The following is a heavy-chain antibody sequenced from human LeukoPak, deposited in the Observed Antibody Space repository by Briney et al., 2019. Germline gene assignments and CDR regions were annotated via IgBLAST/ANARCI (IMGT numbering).Heavy chain of an antibody. CDR3: ARDRVYDFWSGYYMSGMDV. V-gene: IGHV1-18*01. Sequence: ASVKVSCKASGYTFTSYGIRWVRQAPGQGLEWMGWISAYNGNTNYAQKLQGRVTMTTDTSTSTAYMELRSLRSDDTAVYYRARDRVYDFWSGYYMSGMDVWGQGTTVTVSS. J-gene: IGHJ6*02. D-gene: IGHD3-3*01. CDR2: ISAYNGNT. CDR1: GYTFTSYG.